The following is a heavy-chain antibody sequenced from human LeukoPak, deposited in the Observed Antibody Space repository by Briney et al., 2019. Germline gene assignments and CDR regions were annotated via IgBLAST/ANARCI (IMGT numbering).Heavy chain of an antibody. CDR2: IDSDGSRT. J-gene: IGHJ4*02. Sequence: GGSLRLSCAASGFTFSSYWMPWVRQVPGKGLVWVSRIDSDGSRTTYADSVKGRFTISRDNAKNTLYLQMNSLRAEDTAVYYCARGLYSRSSYTKGYWGQGTLVTVSS. D-gene: IGHD1-26*01. CDR3: ARGLYSRSSYTKGY. CDR1: GFTFSSYW. V-gene: IGHV3-74*01.